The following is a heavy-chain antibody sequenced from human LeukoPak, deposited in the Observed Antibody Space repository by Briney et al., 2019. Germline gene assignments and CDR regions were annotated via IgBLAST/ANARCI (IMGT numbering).Heavy chain of an antibody. V-gene: IGHV4-59*01. CDR2: IYYSGTT. D-gene: IGHD4-17*01. J-gene: IGHJ5*02. Sequence: SETLSLTCTVSGGSISSYYWSWIRRPPGKGLEWIGYIYYSGTTNYNPSLKSRVTISVDTSKNQFSLKLSSVTAADTAVYYCARGEDYARGNQDWFDPWGQGTLVTVSS. CDR1: GGSISSYY. CDR3: ARGEDYARGNQDWFDP.